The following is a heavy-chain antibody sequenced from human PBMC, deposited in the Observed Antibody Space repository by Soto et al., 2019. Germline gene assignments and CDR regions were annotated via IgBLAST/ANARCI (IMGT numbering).Heavy chain of an antibody. CDR1: GGSFIGYY. Sequence: SETLSLTCAFYGGSFIGYYWSWIRQPPGKGLEWIGEINHSGSTNYNPSLKSRVTISVDTSKNQFSLKLSSVTAADTAVYYCARGGSLGYTVTNFDYWGQGTLVTVSS. CDR3: ARGGSLGYTVTNFDY. V-gene: IGHV4-34*01. J-gene: IGHJ4*02. D-gene: IGHD3-16*01. CDR2: INHSGST.